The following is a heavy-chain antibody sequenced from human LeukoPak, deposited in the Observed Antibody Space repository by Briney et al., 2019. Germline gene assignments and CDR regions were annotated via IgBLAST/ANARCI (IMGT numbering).Heavy chain of an antibody. CDR3: ATDWLPPQPSDY. J-gene: IGHJ4*02. CDR1: GFTFSSYS. V-gene: IGHV3-21*01. D-gene: IGHD3-9*01. CDR2: ISSSSSYI. Sequence: GGSLRLSCAASGFTFSSYSMNWVRQAPGKGLEWVSSISSSSSYIYYADSVKGRFTISRDNAKNSPYLQMNSLRAEDTAVYYCATDWLPPQPSDYWGQGTLVTVSS.